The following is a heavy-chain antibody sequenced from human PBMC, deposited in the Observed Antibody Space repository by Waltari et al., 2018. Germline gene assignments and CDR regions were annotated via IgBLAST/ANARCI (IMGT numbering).Heavy chain of an antibody. CDR1: GGSISSYY. Sequence: QVQLQESGPGLVKPSETLSLTCTVSGGSISSYYWSWIRQPAGKGLEWIGRIYTSGSTNYNPSLKSRLTISVDTSKNQFSLRLSSVTAADTAVYYCARAPMSGAATGTFDFWGLGSLVTVSP. D-gene: IGHD6-13*01. CDR2: IYTSGST. V-gene: IGHV4-4*07. J-gene: IGHJ4*02. CDR3: ARAPMSGAATGTFDF.